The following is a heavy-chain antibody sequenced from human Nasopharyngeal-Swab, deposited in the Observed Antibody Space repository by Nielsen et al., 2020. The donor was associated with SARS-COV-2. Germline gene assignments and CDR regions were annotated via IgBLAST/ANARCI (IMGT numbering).Heavy chain of an antibody. Sequence: GGSLRLSCAASGFTFSSYAMTWVRQAPGKGLEWVSAISGSGGNTFYADSVKGRFTISRDNSKNTLFLQMNSLRPEDTAVYYCAKDTYCSTTGCYNGMDVWGQGTTVTVSS. CDR1: GFTFSSYA. V-gene: IGHV3-23*01. CDR2: ISGSGGNT. D-gene: IGHD2-2*02. J-gene: IGHJ6*02. CDR3: AKDTYCSTTGCYNGMDV.